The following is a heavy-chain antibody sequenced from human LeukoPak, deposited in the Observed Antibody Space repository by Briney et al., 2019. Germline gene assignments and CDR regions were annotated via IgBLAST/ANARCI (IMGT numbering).Heavy chain of an antibody. Sequence: SETLSLTCTVSGGSISSSSYYWGWIRQPPGKGLEWIGSIYYSGRTYYNPSLKSRVTISVDTSKNQFSLKLSSVTAADTAVYYCARLGDYYGSGSYFRPPLYWGQGTLVTVSS. V-gene: IGHV4-39*01. CDR2: IYYSGRT. D-gene: IGHD3-10*01. J-gene: IGHJ4*02. CDR1: GGSISSSSYY. CDR3: ARLGDYYGSGSYFRPPLY.